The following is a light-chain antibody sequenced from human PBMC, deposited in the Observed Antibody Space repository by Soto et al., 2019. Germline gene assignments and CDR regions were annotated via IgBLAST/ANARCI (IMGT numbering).Light chain of an antibody. J-gene: IGLJ1*01. CDR3: AAWDDSLDEFV. V-gene: IGLV1-44*01. Sequence: QSVLTQPPSASGTPGQRVTISCSGSSSNIGSNIVNWYQQLPGTAPKLLIYSDNLWPSGVPDRFSGSKSGTSASLAISGLQSEDEADYFCAAWDDSLDEFVFGTGTKVTVL. CDR1: SSNIGSNI. CDR2: SDN.